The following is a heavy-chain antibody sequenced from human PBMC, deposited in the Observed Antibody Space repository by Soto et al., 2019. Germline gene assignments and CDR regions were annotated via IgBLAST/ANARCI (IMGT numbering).Heavy chain of an antibody. CDR1: GFTFSSYG. CDR3: AKEGGLSGSYYISSPYYFDY. Sequence: QVQLVESGGGVGQPGRSLRLSCVASGFTFSSYGMHWVRQAPGKGLEWVAIISYDGSNTYYADSVKGRFTISRDNSKNTLYLQMNSLRAEDTSVYYCAKEGGLSGSYYISSPYYFDYWGQGTLVTVSS. J-gene: IGHJ4*02. V-gene: IGHV3-30*18. D-gene: IGHD1-26*01. CDR2: ISYDGSNT.